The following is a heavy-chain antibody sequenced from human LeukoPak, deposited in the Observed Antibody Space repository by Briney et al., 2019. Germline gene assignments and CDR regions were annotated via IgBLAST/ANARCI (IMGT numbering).Heavy chain of an antibody. D-gene: IGHD6-19*01. Sequence: GGSLRLSCAASGFTFSTSGMTWVRQAPGKGLQWVSTIGSDYNIYYEDSLKGRVTISRDNARNSVFLQMNSLRVEDTAVYYCARDGGGWSRDYWGQGTLVTVSS. CDR1: GFTFSTSG. CDR3: ARDGGGWSRDY. CDR2: IGSDYNI. J-gene: IGHJ4*02. V-gene: IGHV3-21*01.